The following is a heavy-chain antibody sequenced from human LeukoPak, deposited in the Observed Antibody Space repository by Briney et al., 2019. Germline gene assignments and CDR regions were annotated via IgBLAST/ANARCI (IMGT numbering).Heavy chain of an antibody. J-gene: IGHJ6*03. D-gene: IGHD3-10*01. Sequence: PGGSLRLSCAASGFTFSSYWMHWVRQAPGKGLVWVSRINSDGSSTSYADSVKGRFTISRDNAKNTLYLQMNSLRAEDTAVYYCARRNYGSGSPAHRCYYYYYYMDVWGKGTTVTISS. CDR2: INSDGSST. V-gene: IGHV3-74*01. CDR3: ARRNYGSGSPAHRCYYYYYYMDV. CDR1: GFTFSSYW.